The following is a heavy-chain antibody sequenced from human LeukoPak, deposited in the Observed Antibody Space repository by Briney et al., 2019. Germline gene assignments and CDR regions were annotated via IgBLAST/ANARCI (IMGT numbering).Heavy chain of an antibody. V-gene: IGHV4-34*01. J-gene: IGHJ6*04. CDR1: GGSLSGYY. CDR2: INHSGST. CDR3: ARYCSSTSCYYYYGIDV. Sequence: SETLSLTCAVYGGSLSGYYWSWIRQPPGKGLEWIGEINHSGSTNYNPSLKSRVTISVDTSKNQFSLKLSSVTAADTAVYYCARYCSSTSCYYYYGIDVWGKGTTVTVSS. D-gene: IGHD2-2*01.